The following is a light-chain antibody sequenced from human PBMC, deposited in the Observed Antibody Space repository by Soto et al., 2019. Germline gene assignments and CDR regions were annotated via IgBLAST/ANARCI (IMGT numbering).Light chain of an antibody. J-gene: IGKJ5*01. CDR1: QSVSSNF. CDR3: QQYGTSPIT. V-gene: IGKV3-20*01. CDR2: GAS. Sequence: EIGFTHSAGTLSVSPLEIATLSCRSSQSVSSNFLAWYQEKLGQAPRLLIYGASNRATGIPDRFSGSGSGTDFTLAISRLEPEDFAVYYCQQYGTSPITFGQGTRLEI.